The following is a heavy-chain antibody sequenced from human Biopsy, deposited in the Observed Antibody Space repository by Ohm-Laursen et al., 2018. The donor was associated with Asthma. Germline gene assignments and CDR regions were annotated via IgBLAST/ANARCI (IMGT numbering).Heavy chain of an antibody. D-gene: IGHD6-13*01. CDR1: GGTFGNYA. V-gene: IGHV1-69*06. J-gene: IGHJ6*02. CDR3: ASPSSSREILYYYYNMDI. Sequence: SVKVSCKASGGTFGNYAISWVRQAPGQGLEWMGGISPVFGSTNIAQKFQGRVTISADIFTKTAYLEVSSLRSDDTAVYYCASPSSSREILYYYYNMDIWGQGTTVTV. CDR2: ISPVFGST.